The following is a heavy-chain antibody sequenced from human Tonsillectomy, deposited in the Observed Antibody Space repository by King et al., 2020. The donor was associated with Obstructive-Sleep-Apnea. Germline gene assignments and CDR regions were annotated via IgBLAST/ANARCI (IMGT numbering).Heavy chain of an antibody. D-gene: IGHD3-22*01. V-gene: IGHV3-23*04. CDR1: GFTFSSYA. J-gene: IGHJ2*01. Sequence: VQLVESGGGLVQPGGSLRLSCSASGFTFSSYAMSWVRQAPGKGLEWVSAISASGASTYFADSVKGRFTISRDNFKNTLYLQMNRLTAEDTALYYCARPPRVPYYYDSRGLAARYFDLWGRGTLVTVSS. CDR2: ISASGAST. CDR3: ARPPRVPYYYDSRGLAARYFDL.